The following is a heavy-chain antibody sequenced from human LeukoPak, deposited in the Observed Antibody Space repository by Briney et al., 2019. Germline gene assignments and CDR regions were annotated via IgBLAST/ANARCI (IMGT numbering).Heavy chain of an antibody. CDR2: INSDGNST. CDR1: GFTFSTSW. J-gene: IGHJ6*03. D-gene: IGHD5-18*01. CDR3: AGGTAMVSLYYMDV. Sequence: GGSLRLSCAASGFTFSTSWMHWVRQAPGKGLVWVSRINSDGNSTNYADSVKGRFTISRDNSKNTLYLQMNSLRAEDTAVYYCAGGTAMVSLYYMDVWGKGTTVTVSS. V-gene: IGHV3-74*01.